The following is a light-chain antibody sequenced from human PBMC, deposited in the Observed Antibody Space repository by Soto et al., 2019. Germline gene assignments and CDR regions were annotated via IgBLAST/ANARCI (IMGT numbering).Light chain of an antibody. J-gene: IGKJ4*01. CDR1: QTVRNNY. Sequence: EFVLTQSPGTLSLSPGERATLSCRASQTVRNNYLAWYQQKPGQAPRLLIYDASSRATGIPDRFSGGGSGEDFTLTISRLEPEDFAVYYCQQFRSYPLTFGGGTKVEIK. CDR2: DAS. V-gene: IGKV3-20*01. CDR3: QQFRSYPLT.